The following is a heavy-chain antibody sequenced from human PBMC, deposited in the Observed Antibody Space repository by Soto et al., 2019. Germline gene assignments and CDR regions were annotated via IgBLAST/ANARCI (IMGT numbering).Heavy chain of an antibody. CDR3: ARGRQRNIAARFNYYYYYLDV. CDR2: INHSGST. Sequence: SETLSLTCAVYGGSFSGYYWSWIRQPPGKGLEWIGEINHSGSTNHNPSLKSRVTISVDTSKNQFSLKLSSVTAADTAVYYCARGRQRNIAARFNYYYYYLDVWGKGTTVTVSS. D-gene: IGHD6-6*01. V-gene: IGHV4-34*01. J-gene: IGHJ6*03. CDR1: GGSFSGYY.